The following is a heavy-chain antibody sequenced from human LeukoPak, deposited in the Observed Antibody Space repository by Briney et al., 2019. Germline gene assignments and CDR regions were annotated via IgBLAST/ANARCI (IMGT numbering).Heavy chain of an antibody. V-gene: IGHV4-39*07. Sequence: PSETLSLTCTVSGGSISSSSYYWGWIRQPPGKGLEWIGSIYYSGSTYYNPSLKSRVTISVDTSKNQFSLKLSSVTAADTAVYYCARKGGYSDGFDIWGQGTMVTVSS. CDR2: IYYSGST. D-gene: IGHD4-23*01. CDR1: GGSISSSSYY. CDR3: ARKGGYSDGFDI. J-gene: IGHJ3*02.